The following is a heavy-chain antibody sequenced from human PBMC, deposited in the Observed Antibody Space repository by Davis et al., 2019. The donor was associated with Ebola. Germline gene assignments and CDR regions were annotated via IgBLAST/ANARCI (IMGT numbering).Heavy chain of an antibody. D-gene: IGHD5-18*01. CDR1: GYTFTSYG. J-gene: IGHJ4*02. CDR3: ARDLGGGYSYGNFDY. V-gene: IGHV7-4-1*02. CDR2: INTNTGNP. Sequence: ASVKVSCKASGYTFTSYGISWVRQAPGQGLEWMGWINTNTGNPTYAQGFTGRFVFSLDTSVSAAYLQISSLKAEDTAVYDCARDLGGGYSYGNFDYWGQGTLVTVSS.